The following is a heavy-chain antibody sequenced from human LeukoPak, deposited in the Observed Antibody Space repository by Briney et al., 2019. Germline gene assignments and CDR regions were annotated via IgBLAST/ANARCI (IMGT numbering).Heavy chain of an antibody. V-gene: IGHV3-30*04. CDR3: ARDTDSWYFDY. CDR2: ISYDGSNK. D-gene: IGHD6-13*01. CDR1: GFTFSSYA. J-gene: IGHJ4*02. Sequence: PGGSLRLSCAASGFTFSSYAMHWVRQAPGKGLGWVAIISYDGSNKYYADSVKGRFTISRGNSKNTLYLQMNSLRAEDTAVYYCARDTDSWYFDYWGQGTLVTVSS.